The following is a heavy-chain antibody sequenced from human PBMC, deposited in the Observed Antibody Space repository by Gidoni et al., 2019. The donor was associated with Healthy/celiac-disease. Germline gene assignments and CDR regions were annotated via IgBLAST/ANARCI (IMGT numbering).Heavy chain of an antibody. Sequence: QVQLQQWGAGLLKPSETLSLTWPVHGGSFSGYYWSWIRQPPGKGLEWIGEINHSGSTNYNPSLKSRVTISVDTSKNQFSLKLSSVTAADTAVYYCASFTFNMDVWGKGTTVTVSS. CDR1: GGSFSGYY. J-gene: IGHJ6*03. CDR3: ASFTFNMDV. CDR2: INHSGST. V-gene: IGHV4-34*01. D-gene: IGHD3-16*01.